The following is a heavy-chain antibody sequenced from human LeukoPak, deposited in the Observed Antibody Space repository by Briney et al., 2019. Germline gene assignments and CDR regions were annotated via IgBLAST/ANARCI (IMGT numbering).Heavy chain of an antibody. D-gene: IGHD3-10*01. CDR3: ARELAGHYYGSGSSFDY. V-gene: IGHV3-7*01. CDR1: GFTFSSYW. CDR2: TNQDGSEK. J-gene: IGHJ4*02. Sequence: PGGSLRLSCAPSGFTFSSYWMSWVRQAPGKGLEWVPNTNQDGSEKYYVDSVKGRFTISRENAKKSLYLQMNSLRAEDTAVYYCARELAGHYYGSGSSFDYWGQGTLVTVSS.